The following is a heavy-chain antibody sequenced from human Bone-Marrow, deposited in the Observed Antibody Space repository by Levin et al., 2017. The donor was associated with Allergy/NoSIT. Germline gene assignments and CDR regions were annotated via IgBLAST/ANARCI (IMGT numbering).Heavy chain of an antibody. Sequence: GGSLRLSCAASGFTVSNNYMHWVRQAPGKGLEWVSVIYSGGTTYYSDSVKGRLSISRDNSKNTLYLQMNSLRAEDTAVYYCAREYFDSSGFFDYWGQGTLVTVSS. CDR1: GFTVSNNY. J-gene: IGHJ4*02. D-gene: IGHD3-22*01. CDR3: AREYFDSSGFFDY. CDR2: IYSGGTT. V-gene: IGHV3-53*01.